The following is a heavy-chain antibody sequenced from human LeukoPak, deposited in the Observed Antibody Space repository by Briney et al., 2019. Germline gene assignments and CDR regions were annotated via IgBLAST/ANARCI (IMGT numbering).Heavy chain of an antibody. Sequence: SETLSLTCTVSGASISDYYWTWIRQPPGKGLEWVGYIHYSGSSKYSPSLKSRVSISVDTSRNQFSLKVNSVTAADTAVYYCARDSLGYGMDVWGQGTTVTVSS. CDR3: ARDSLGYGMDV. D-gene: IGHD1-26*01. CDR1: GASISDYY. CDR2: IHYSGSS. V-gene: IGHV4-59*01. J-gene: IGHJ6*02.